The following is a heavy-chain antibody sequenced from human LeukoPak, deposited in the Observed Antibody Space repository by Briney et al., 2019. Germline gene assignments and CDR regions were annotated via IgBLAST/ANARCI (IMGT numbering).Heavy chain of an antibody. V-gene: IGHV1-69*13. CDR2: IIPIFGTA. CDR3: ARDRVGELRPYGMDV. J-gene: IGHJ6*02. D-gene: IGHD3-10*01. CDR1: DYTFTSYA. Sequence: GASVKVSCKASDYTFTSYAISWVRQAPGQGLEWMGGIIPIFGTANYAQKFQGRVTITADESTSTAYMELSSLRSEDTAVYYCARDRVGELRPYGMDVWGQGTTVTVSS.